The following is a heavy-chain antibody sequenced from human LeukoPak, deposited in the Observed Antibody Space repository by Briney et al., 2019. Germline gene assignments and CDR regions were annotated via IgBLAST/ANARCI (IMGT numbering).Heavy chain of an antibody. Sequence: SETLSLTCTVSGGSISSGGYYWSWIRQHPGKGLEWIGYIYYSGSTYYNPSLKSRVTISVDTSKNQFSLKLSSVTAADTAVYYCARGDAGYYDSSGYWYFDLWGRGTLVTVSS. CDR2: IYYSGST. CDR3: ARGDAGYYDSSGYWYFDL. CDR1: GGSISSGGYY. D-gene: IGHD3-22*01. V-gene: IGHV4-31*03. J-gene: IGHJ2*01.